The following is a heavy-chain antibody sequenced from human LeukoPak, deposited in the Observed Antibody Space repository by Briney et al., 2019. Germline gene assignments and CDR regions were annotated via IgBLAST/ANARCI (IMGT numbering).Heavy chain of an antibody. J-gene: IGHJ4*02. D-gene: IGHD2-2*03. CDR3: AKSGGLGYCSSTSCPLDY. Sequence: GGSLRLSCAASGFTFSSYWMSWVRQAPGKGLEWVANIKQDGSEKYYVDSVKGRFTISRDNAKNSLYLQINSLRAEDTAVYYCAKSGGLGYCSSTSCPLDYWGQGTLVTVSS. CDR2: IKQDGSEK. CDR1: GFTFSSYW. V-gene: IGHV3-7*01.